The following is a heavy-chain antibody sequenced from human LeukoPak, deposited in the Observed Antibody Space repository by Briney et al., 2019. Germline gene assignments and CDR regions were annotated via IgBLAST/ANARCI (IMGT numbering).Heavy chain of an antibody. CDR2: ISGSGGTT. J-gene: IGHJ6*02. V-gene: IGHV3-23*01. CDR1: GFTFSSYA. D-gene: IGHD6-13*01. Sequence: GSLRLSCAASGFTFSSYAMTWVRQAPGKELEWVSVISGSGGTTYYADSVKGRFTISRDNSKNTLYLQMNSLRAEDTAVYYCATKVTLAGIAAAGTFSMDVWGQGTTVTVSS. CDR3: ATKVTLAGIAAAGTFSMDV.